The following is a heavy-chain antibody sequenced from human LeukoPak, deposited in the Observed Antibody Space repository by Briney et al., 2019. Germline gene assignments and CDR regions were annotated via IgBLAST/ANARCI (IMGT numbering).Heavy chain of an antibody. CDR1: GFTFSTYW. V-gene: IGHV3-74*01. Sequence: GGSLRLSCAASGFTFSTYWMHWVRQAPGKGLVWVSRTNTDGSRTDSVEGRFTISRDNAKNTLYLQMNSLRAEDTAVYYCARVSRGNYYFDYWGPGTLVTVSS. J-gene: IGHJ4*02. CDR3: ARVSRGNYYFDY. CDR2: TNTDGSRT.